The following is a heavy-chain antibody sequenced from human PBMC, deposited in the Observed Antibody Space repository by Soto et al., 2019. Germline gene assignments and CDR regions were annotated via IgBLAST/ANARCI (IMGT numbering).Heavy chain of an antibody. V-gene: IGHV1-2*02. CDR3: ARDRGEWLQVVYYYYGMDV. J-gene: IGHJ6*02. CDR1: GYTFTGYY. Sequence: GASVKVSCKASGYTFTGYYMHWVRQAPGQGLEWMGWINPNSGGTNYAQKFQGRVTMTRDTSISTAYTELSRLRSDDTAVYYCARDRGEWLQVVYYYYGMDVWGQGTTVTVSS. D-gene: IGHD5-12*01. CDR2: INPNSGGT.